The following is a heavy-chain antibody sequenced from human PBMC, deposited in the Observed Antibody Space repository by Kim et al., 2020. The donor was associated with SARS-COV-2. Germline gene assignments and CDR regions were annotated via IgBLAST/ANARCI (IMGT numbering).Heavy chain of an antibody. D-gene: IGHD3-10*01. CDR3: AKDYFFNSASGSVDY. J-gene: IGHJ4*02. CDR2: INATQGTT. Sequence: ASVKVSCKASGYTFSRSAMHWVRQAPGQRLEWMGWINATQGTTKHSQKFQDRITITRDTSASTAYMELSDLRSEDTAVYYCAKDYFFNSASGSVDYWGQGTLVTDSS. CDR1: GYTFSRSA. V-gene: IGHV1-3*01.